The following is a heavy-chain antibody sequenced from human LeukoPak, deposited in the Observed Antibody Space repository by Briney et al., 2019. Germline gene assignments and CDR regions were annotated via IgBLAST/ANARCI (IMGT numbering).Heavy chain of an antibody. D-gene: IGHD6-19*01. V-gene: IGHV4-39*07. CDR1: GGSISSGTYY. J-gene: IGHJ6*03. CDR2: IYYSGST. CDR3: ARHIAVAVYSGFSYYMDV. Sequence: SETLSLTCTVSGGSISSGTYYWGWIRQPPGKGLEWIGSIYYSGSTYYNPSLRSRVTISVDTSKNQFSLRLGSVTAADTAVYYCARHIAVAVYSGFSYYMDVWGKGTTVTVSS.